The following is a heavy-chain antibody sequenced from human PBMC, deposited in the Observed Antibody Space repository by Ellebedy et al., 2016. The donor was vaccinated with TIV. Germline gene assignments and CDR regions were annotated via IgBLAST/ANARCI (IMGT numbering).Heavy chain of an antibody. Sequence: SETLSLTCAVYGGSFSGYYWSWIRQPPGKGLEWIGEINHSGSTNYNPSLKSRVTISVDTSKNQFSLKLSPVTAADTAVYYCARDYRQLEYYFDYWGQGTLVTVSS. CDR2: INHSGST. D-gene: IGHD6-6*01. CDR1: GGSFSGYY. J-gene: IGHJ4*02. CDR3: ARDYRQLEYYFDY. V-gene: IGHV4-34*01.